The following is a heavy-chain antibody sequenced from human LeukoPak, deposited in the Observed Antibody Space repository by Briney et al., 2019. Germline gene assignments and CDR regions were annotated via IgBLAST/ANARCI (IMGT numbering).Heavy chain of an antibody. CDR3: ARQFGSGWYNFDY. CDR1: GYTFTSYG. V-gene: IGHV7-4-1*02. D-gene: IGHD6-19*01. Sequence: ASVKVSCKASGYTFTSYGISWVRQAPGQGLEWMGWINTNTGNPSYAQGFTGRFVFSLDTSVSTTYLQISNLKAEDTAMYYCARQFGSGWYNFDYWGRGTLVIVSS. J-gene: IGHJ4*02. CDR2: INTNTGNP.